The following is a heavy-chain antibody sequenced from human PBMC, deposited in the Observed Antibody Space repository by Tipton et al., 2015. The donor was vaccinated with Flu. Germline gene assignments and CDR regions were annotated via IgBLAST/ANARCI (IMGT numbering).Heavy chain of an antibody. CDR2: ISSHGET. D-gene: IGHD3-9*01. Sequence: TLSLTCSVSGDSINGAYYFWTWIRQPAGKGLQWVGRISSHGETDYNASLKGRVSVSMDTSKNQFSLKLRSVSAGDTAVYYCAAMRILTDYYSIRVAWFDPWGQGMLVTVSS. V-gene: IGHV4-61*02. J-gene: IGHJ5*02. CDR1: GDSINGAYYF. CDR3: AAMRILTDYYSIRVAWFDP.